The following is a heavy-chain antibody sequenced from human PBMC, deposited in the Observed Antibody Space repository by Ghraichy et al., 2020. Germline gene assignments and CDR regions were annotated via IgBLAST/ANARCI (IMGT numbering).Heavy chain of an antibody. CDR3: ASEGYSSSWDAFDI. D-gene: IGHD6-6*01. V-gene: IGHV3-7*03. J-gene: IGHJ3*02. Sequence: SCAASGFTFSSYWMSWVRQAPGKGLEWVANIKQDGSEKYYVDSVKGRFTISRDNAKNSLYLQMNSLRAEDTAVYYCASEGYSSSWDAFDIRGQGTMVTVSS. CDR2: IKQDGSEK. CDR1: GFTFSSYW.